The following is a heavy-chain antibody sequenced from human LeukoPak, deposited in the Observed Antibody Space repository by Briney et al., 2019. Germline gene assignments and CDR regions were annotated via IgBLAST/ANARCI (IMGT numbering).Heavy chain of an antibody. CDR2: MNPNSGNT. D-gene: IGHD6-13*01. J-gene: IGHJ4*02. V-gene: IGHV1-8*03. Sequence: ASVKVSCKASGGTFTSYDINWVRQATGQGLEWMGWMNPNSGNTGYAQKFQGRVTITRNTSISTAYMELSSLRSEDTAVYYCARVRYSRGIDYWGQGTLVTVSS. CDR1: GGTFTSYD. CDR3: ARVRYSRGIDY.